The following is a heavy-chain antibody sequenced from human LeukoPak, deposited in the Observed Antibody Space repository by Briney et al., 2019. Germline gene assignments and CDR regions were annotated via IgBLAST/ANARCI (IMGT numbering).Heavy chain of an antibody. Sequence: GASVKVSCKASGYTFTSYGISWVRQAPGQGLEWMGWISAYNGNTNYAQKLQGRVTMTTDTSTSTAYMELRSLRSDDTAVYYCARDRLLWFGEFSSNYGMDVWGQGTTVTVSS. CDR3: ARDRLLWFGEFSSNYGMDV. J-gene: IGHJ6*02. CDR1: GYTFTSYG. V-gene: IGHV1-18*01. CDR2: ISAYNGNT. D-gene: IGHD3-10*01.